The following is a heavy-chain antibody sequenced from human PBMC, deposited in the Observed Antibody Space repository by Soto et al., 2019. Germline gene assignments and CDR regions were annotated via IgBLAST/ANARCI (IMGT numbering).Heavy chain of an antibody. CDR2: ISWKDEK. J-gene: IGHJ4*02. CDR3: AHRYGGNYYRWYFDS. V-gene: IGHV2-5*01. Sequence: SGPTLVNPTQTLTVTCTFSGFSLSTSGAGVGWTRQSPGKAPEWLALISWKDEKRYNPGLKSRPTITKDTSKNQVVLTMTDLDPVDTATYFCAHRYGGNYYRWYFDSWGQGTLVTVSS. D-gene: IGHD1-26*01. CDR1: GFSLSTSGAG.